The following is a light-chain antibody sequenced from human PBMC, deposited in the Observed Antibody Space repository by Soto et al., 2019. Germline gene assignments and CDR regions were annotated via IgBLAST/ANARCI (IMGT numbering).Light chain of an antibody. CDR1: QSVSSN. J-gene: IGKJ4*01. V-gene: IGKV3-15*01. Sequence: EIVMTQSPATLSVSPGERATLSCRASQSVSSNLAWYQQKPGQAPRLLIYGASTRATGIPARFSGSGSGTEITLIIISRQSEDFAVYYCQQHNNWPPLTFGGGNKVEIK. CDR2: GAS. CDR3: QQHNNWPPLT.